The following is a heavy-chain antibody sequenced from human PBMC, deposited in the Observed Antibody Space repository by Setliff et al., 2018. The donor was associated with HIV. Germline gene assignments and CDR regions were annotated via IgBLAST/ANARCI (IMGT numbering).Heavy chain of an antibody. CDR1: GGSMTSSNYY. CDR3: ARLRLLYYYYYMDV. CDR2: IYHSGNT. J-gene: IGHJ6*03. V-gene: IGHV4-39*07. Sequence: PSETLSLTCTVSGGSMTSSNYYWSWVRQSPGKGLEWIGEIYHSGNTNYNPSLKSRVTISVDTSKNQFSLKLSSVTAADTAVYYCARLRLLYYYYYMDVWGKGTTVTVSS.